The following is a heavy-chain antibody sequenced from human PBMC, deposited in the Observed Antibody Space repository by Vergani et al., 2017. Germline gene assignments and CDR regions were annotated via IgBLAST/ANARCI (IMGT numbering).Heavy chain of an antibody. Sequence: EVQLVESGGGLVQPGGSLRLSCAASGITFTSNDMHWVRQATGKGLEWVSVISGSGGSTYYADSVKGRFTISRDNSKNTLYLQMNSLRAEDTAVYYCAKGPIETYNWNQEGASWFDPWGQGTLVTVSS. V-gene: IGHV3-23*04. CDR2: ISGSGGST. D-gene: IGHD1-1*01. CDR1: GITFTSND. CDR3: AKGPIETYNWNQEGASWFDP. J-gene: IGHJ5*02.